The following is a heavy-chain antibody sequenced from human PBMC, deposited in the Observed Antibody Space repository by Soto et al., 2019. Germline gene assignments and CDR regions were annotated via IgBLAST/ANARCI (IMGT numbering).Heavy chain of an antibody. Sequence: SQTLSLTCAISGDSVSSNSAAWNWIRQSPSRGLEWLGRTYYRSKWLTGYAVSVESRITINPDTSKNQFSLQLTSVTPEDTALYYCARDPGLGHAFDIWGQXTMVTVSS. CDR3: ARDPGLGHAFDI. J-gene: IGHJ3*02. CDR1: GDSVSSNSAA. V-gene: IGHV6-1*01. CDR2: TYYRSKWLT. D-gene: IGHD3-9*01.